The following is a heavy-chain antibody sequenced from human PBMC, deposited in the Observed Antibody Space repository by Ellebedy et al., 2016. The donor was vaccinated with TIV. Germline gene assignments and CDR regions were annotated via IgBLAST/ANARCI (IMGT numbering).Heavy chain of an antibody. CDR3: AKGVCDRANCYWNFDL. D-gene: IGHD1-1*01. CDR2: IRYDGIVE. Sequence: PGGSLRLSCAASGLTFTNYGMHWVRQTPAKGLEWVAFIRYDGIVEHYADSVRGRFTISRDNSKNTLYLQMNSLRVDDTAMYYCAKGVCDRANCYWNFDLWGRGTLVTVSS. V-gene: IGHV3-30*02. J-gene: IGHJ2*01. CDR1: GLTFTNYG.